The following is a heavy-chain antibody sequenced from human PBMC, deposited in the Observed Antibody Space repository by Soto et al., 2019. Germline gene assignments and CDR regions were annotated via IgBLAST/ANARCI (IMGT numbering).Heavy chain of an antibody. D-gene: IGHD2-15*01. V-gene: IGHV4-39*01. CDR1: GGSISSSGSF. J-gene: IGHJ3*02. Sequence: SETLSLTCTVSGGSISSSGSFWGWIRQPPGEGLEWIGNIYYSGSTYYNPSLKSRVSISVDTSKTQFSLRLSSVTAADTAVYYCARALVDCSGGSCYSFHAFDMWGQGTMVTVSS. CDR2: IYYSGST. CDR3: ARALVDCSGGSCYSFHAFDM.